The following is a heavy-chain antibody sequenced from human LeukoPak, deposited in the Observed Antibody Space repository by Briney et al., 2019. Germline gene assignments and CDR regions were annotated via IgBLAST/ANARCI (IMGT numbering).Heavy chain of an antibody. CDR2: INHSGST. CDR3: ARAQDNGSGSYYKTIFDY. CDR1: GGSFSGYY. J-gene: IGHJ4*02. V-gene: IGHV4-34*01. D-gene: IGHD3-10*01. Sequence: SETLSLTCAVYGGSFSGYYWSWIRQPPGKGLEWIGEINHSGSTNYNPSLKSRVTISVDTSKNQFSLKLSSVTAADTAVYYCARAQDNGSGSYYKTIFDYWGQGTLVTVSS.